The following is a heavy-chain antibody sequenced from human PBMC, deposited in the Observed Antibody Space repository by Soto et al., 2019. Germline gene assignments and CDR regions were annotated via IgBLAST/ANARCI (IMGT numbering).Heavy chain of an antibody. Sequence: EVQLVESGGGLVKPGGSLRLSCAASGFTFSSYSMNWVRQAPGKGLEWVSAISSSSSYIYYADSVKGRFTISRDNAKNSLSLQMNSLRAEDTAVYYCARDGKDYALDYWGQGTLVTVSS. J-gene: IGHJ4*02. V-gene: IGHV3-21*01. CDR3: ARDGKDYALDY. CDR2: ISSSSSYI. CDR1: GFTFSSYS. D-gene: IGHD4-17*01.